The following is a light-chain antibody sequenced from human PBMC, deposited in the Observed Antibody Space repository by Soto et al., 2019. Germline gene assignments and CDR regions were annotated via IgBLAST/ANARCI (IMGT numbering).Light chain of an antibody. CDR1: QSVNSD. CDR3: QQYGSSGT. V-gene: IGKV3-20*01. Sequence: EIVLTQSPATLSVSPGERATLSCRASQSVNSDLAWYHQKPGQAPKLLIYGASNRATGIPDRFSGSGSGTDFTLTISRLEPEDFAVYYCQQYGSSGTFGQGTKVDIK. CDR2: GAS. J-gene: IGKJ1*01.